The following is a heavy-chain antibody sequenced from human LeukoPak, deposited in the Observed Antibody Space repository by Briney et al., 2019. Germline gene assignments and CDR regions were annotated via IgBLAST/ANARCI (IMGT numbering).Heavy chain of an antibody. J-gene: IGHJ4*02. CDR1: GGSISSYY. Sequence: SETLSLTCTVSGGSISSYYWSWIRQPAGKGLEWIGRIYTSGSTNYNPSLRSRVTMSVDTSKNQFSLKLSSVTAADTALYYCAKDWEYCSGGSCRTYGGLDYWGQGTLVTVSS. CDR2: IYTSGST. CDR3: AKDWEYCSGGSCRTYGGLDY. V-gene: IGHV4-4*07. D-gene: IGHD2-15*01.